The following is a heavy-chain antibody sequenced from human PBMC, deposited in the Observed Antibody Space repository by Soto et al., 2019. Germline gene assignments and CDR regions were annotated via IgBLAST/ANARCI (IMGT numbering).Heavy chain of an antibody. Sequence: GGSLRLSCAASGFTFSDYYMSWIRQAPGKGLEWVSYISSSGSTIYYADSVKGRFTISRDNAKNSLYLQMNSLRAEDTAVYYCARDRVATHYYYYYYYMDVWGKGTTVTVSS. D-gene: IGHD5-12*01. V-gene: IGHV3-11*01. J-gene: IGHJ6*03. CDR3: ARDRVATHYYYYYYYMDV. CDR2: ISSSGSTI. CDR1: GFTFSDYY.